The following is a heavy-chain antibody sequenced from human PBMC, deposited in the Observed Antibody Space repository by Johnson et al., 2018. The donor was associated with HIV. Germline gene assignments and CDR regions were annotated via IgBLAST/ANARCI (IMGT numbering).Heavy chain of an antibody. CDR2: ISYDGSNK. D-gene: IGHD2-21*01. V-gene: IGHV3-30*04. J-gene: IGHJ3*02. Sequence: QVQLVESGGGVVQPGRSLRLSCAASGFTFSSYAMHWVRQAPGKGLAWVAVISYDGSNKYYADSVKGRFTISRDNSKNTLYLQMNSLRAEDTAVYYCARARMVVIASADAFDIWGQGTMVTVSS. CDR1: GFTFSSYA. CDR3: ARARMVVIASADAFDI.